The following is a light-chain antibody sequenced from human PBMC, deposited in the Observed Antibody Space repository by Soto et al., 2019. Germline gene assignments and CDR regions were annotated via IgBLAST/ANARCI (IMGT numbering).Light chain of an antibody. CDR3: QQYNNWPPGT. CDR1: QSVRSN. V-gene: IGKV3-15*01. J-gene: IGKJ1*01. CDR2: GAS. Sequence: EIVMTQSPATLSVSPGERATLSCRASQSVRSNFAWYQQKPGQAPRRLIYGASTRATGIPARFSGSGSGTEFTLTISSLQSEDFAVYYCQQYNNWPPGTFGQGTKVEIK.